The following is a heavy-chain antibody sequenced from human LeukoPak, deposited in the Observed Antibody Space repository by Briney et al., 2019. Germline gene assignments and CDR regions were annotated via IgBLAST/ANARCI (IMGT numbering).Heavy chain of an antibody. D-gene: IGHD3-10*01. CDR2: ISSGGGNT. CDR3: VNRISGSSS. J-gene: IGHJ5*02. CDR1: GFTFSSYA. V-gene: IGHV3-23*01. Sequence: PGGSLRLSCEASGFTFSSYAMSWIRQAPGKGLEWVSAISSGGGNTDYADSVKGRFTISRDNSKNTVFLQMNSLRAEDTGVYYCVNRISGSSSWGQGTLVTVSS.